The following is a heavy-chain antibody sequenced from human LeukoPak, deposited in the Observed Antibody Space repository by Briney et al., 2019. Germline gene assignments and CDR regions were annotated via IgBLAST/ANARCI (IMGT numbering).Heavy chain of an antibody. V-gene: IGHV5-51*01. J-gene: IGHJ4*02. CDR1: GYSFTNYW. D-gene: IGHD2-2*01. Sequence: GESLKISCKGSGYSFTNYWIGWVRQMPGKGPEWMGIIYPGDSDTRYSPSFQGQVTISADKSITTAYLQWSSLKASDTAMYYCARLPPYCSTSSCYFDNWGQGTLVTVSS. CDR2: IYPGDSDT. CDR3: ARLPPYCSTSSCYFDN.